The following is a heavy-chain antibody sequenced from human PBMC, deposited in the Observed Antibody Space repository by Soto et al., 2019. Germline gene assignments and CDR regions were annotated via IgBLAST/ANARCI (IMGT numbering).Heavy chain of an antibody. CDR2: ISPYNGNT. D-gene: IGHD3-16*01. J-gene: IGHJ6*02. V-gene: IGHV1-18*01. CDR1: GYIFVNYG. CDR3: AMADNYVTPTPQDV. Sequence: QVQLVQSGDEVKKPGASVKVSCKASGYIFVNYGIAWVRQAPGQGLEWMGWISPYNGNTHYATKVQGRLTMTTDTXXSTAYRDLGSLTSDDTAVYYCAMADNYVTPTPQDVWGQGTTVTVSS.